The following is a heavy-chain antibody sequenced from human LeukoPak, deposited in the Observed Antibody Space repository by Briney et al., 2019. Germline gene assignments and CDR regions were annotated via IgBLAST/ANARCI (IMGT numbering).Heavy chain of an antibody. CDR3: ARDRGRVMITFGGVIVKGFDP. Sequence: SVKVSCKASGGTFSSYAISWVRHAPGQGLEWMGRIIPIIGTANYEQKFQGRVTITTDESTSTAYMELSSLRSEDTAVYYCARDRGRVMITFGGVIVKGFDPWGQGTLVTVSS. J-gene: IGHJ5*02. CDR2: IIPIIGTA. CDR1: GGTFSSYA. V-gene: IGHV1-69*05. D-gene: IGHD3-16*02.